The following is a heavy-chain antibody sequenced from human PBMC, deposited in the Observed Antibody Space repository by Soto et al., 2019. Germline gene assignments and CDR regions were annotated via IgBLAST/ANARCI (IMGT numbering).Heavy chain of an antibody. CDR3: ARDPSLYCSGGSCYSRYYYYGMDV. D-gene: IGHD2-15*01. CDR2: IYYSGST. V-gene: IGHV4-31*03. J-gene: IGHJ6*02. Sequence: SETLSLTCTVSGGSISSGGYYWSWIRQHPGKGLEWIGYIYYSGSTYYNPSLKSRVTISVDTSKNQFSLKLSSVAAADTAVYYCARDPSLYCSGGSCYSRYYYYGMDVWGQGTTVTVSS. CDR1: GGSISSGGYY.